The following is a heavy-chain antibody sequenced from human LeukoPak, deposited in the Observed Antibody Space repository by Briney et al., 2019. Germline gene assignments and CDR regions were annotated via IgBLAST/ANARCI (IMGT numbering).Heavy chain of an antibody. J-gene: IGHJ6*02. V-gene: IGHV3-30*18. CDR1: GFTFSSYG. CDR2: ISYDGSNK. Sequence: GRSLRLSCAASGFTFSSYGMHWVRQAPGKGLEWVAVISYDGSNKYYADSVKGRFTISRDNSKNTLYLQMNSLRAEDTAVYYCAKDGYYDYVWGSFGSYHYYGMDVWGQGTTVTVSS. D-gene: IGHD3-16*01. CDR3: AKDGYYDYVWGSFGSYHYYGMDV.